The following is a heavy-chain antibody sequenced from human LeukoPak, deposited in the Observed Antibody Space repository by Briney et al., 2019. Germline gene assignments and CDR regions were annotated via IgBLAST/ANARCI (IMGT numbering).Heavy chain of an antibody. J-gene: IGHJ3*02. CDR2: INPNSGGT. V-gene: IGHV1-2*02. CDR3: ASGIAAAGTDAQDAFDI. Sequence: GASVKVSCKASGYTFTGYYMHWVRQAPGQGLEWMGWINPNSGGTNYAQKFQGRVTMTRDTSISTAYMELSGLRSDDTAVYYCASGIAAAGTDAQDAFDIWGQGTMVTVSS. CDR1: GYTFTGYY. D-gene: IGHD6-13*01.